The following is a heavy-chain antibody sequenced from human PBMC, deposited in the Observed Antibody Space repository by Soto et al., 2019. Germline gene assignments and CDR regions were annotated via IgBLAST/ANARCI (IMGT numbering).Heavy chain of an antibody. D-gene: IGHD2-15*01. V-gene: IGHV4-59*01. CDR3: AREGVAAPYYYYGMDV. CDR1: GDSIRSYY. J-gene: IGHJ6*02. CDR2: ISYTGST. Sequence: SETLSLTCTVSGDSIRSYYWSWIRQPPGKGLEWIGYISYTGSTHYNPSLKSRVTISADTSKNQFSLKLSSVTTADTALYYRAREGVAAPYYYYGMDVWGQGSTVTVSS.